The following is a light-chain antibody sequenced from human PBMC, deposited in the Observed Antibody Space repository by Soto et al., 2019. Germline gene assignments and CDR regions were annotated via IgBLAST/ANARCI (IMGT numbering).Light chain of an antibody. Sequence: QSVLTQPASVSGSPGQSITISCTGTSSDVDGYNYVSWYQQHPGKAPTLMIYDVSTRPSGVSNRFSGSKSGNTASLTISGLQAEDEADYYCSSYTSSSTLVFGGGTKLTVL. CDR1: SSDVDGYNY. V-gene: IGLV2-14*01. CDR3: SSYTSSSTLV. CDR2: DVS. J-gene: IGLJ2*01.